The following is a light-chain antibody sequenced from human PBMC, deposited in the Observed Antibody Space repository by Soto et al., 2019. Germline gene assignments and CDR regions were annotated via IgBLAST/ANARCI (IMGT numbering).Light chain of an antibody. J-gene: IGLJ1*01. CDR3: SSYTSSSTYV. V-gene: IGLV2-14*01. Sequence: QSALTQPASVSGSPGQSITISCTGTSSDVGSYNYVSWYQQHPGKAPKLLIYEVSSRPSGVSNRFSGSKSGNTASLTISGLQAEDEADYSCSSYTSSSTYVFGTGTKVTVL. CDR1: SSDVGSYNY. CDR2: EVS.